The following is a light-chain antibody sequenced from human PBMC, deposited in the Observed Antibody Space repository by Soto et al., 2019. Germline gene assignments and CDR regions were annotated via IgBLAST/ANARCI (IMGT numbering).Light chain of an antibody. Sequence: QSVLTQPPSASGSPGQSVTISCTGTSSDVGGYNYVSWYQQNPGKAPKLMIYEVSKRPSGVPDRFSGSKSGNTASLTVSGLQAEDEADYYCSSYAGSNNFDVVFGGGTKVTVL. V-gene: IGLV2-8*01. J-gene: IGLJ2*01. CDR2: EVS. CDR1: SSDVGGYNY. CDR3: SSYAGSNNFDVV.